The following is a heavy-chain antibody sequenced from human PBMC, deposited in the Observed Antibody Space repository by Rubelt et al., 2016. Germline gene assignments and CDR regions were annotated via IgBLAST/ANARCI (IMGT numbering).Heavy chain of an antibody. CDR3: ARARLGLYYYYGMDV. CDR2: IYYSGST. Sequence: QLQLQESGPGLVKPSETLSLACTVSGGSISSSSYYWGWIRQPPGKGLEWIGSIYYSGSTYYNPSLKSWGTITVDTSKNQLSLKLSFVTAADTAVYYCARARLGLYYYYGMDVWGQGTTVTVSS. D-gene: IGHD3-16*01. V-gene: IGHV4-39*07. CDR1: GGSISSSSYY. J-gene: IGHJ6*02.